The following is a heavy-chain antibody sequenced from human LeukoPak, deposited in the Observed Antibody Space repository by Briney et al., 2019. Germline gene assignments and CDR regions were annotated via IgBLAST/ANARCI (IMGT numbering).Heavy chain of an antibody. Sequence: PSETLSLTCTVSGGSISSSSYYWGWIRQPPGKGLEWIGSIYYSGSTYYNPSLKSRVTISVDTSKNQFSLKLSSVTAADTAVYYCAREGVAAADAPVNWFDPWGQGTLVTVSS. CDR2: IYYSGST. D-gene: IGHD6-13*01. CDR3: AREGVAAADAPVNWFDP. V-gene: IGHV4-39*02. CDR1: GGSISSSSYY. J-gene: IGHJ5*02.